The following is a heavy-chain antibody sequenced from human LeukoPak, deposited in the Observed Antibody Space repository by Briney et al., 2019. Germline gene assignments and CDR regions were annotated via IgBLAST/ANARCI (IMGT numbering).Heavy chain of an antibody. J-gene: IGHJ6*02. CDR3: AREPVRGPNYYYYGMDV. CDR2: INSDGSST. Sequence: GGTLRLSCAASGFTFSSYWMHWVRQAPGKGLVWVSRINSDGSSTSYADSVKVRFTNSRDNAKNTLYLQMNRLRARDPAVYYFAREPVRGPNYYYYGMDVWGQGTTVTVSS. CDR1: GFTFSSYW. V-gene: IGHV3-74*01. D-gene: IGHD3-10*01.